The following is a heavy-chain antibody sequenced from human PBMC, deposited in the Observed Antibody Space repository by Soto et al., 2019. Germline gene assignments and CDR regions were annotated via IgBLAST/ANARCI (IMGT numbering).Heavy chain of an antibody. J-gene: IGHJ4*02. D-gene: IGHD2-21*02. CDR1: GFTFSSYA. CDR3: AKNQHRVHDNVVVTANFDY. Sequence: PGGSLRLSCAASGFTFSSYAMSWVRQAPGKGLEWVSAISGSGGSTYYADSVKGRFTISRDNSKNTLYLQMNSLRAEDTAVYYCAKNQHRVHDNVVVTANFDYWGQGTLVTVSS. CDR2: ISGSGGST. V-gene: IGHV3-23*01.